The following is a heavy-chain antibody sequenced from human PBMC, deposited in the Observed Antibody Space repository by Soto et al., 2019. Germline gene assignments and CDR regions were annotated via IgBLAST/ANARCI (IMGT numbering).Heavy chain of an antibody. CDR3: ARDHPTAYFYDKRGFV. V-gene: IGHV3-48*02. D-gene: IGHD3-22*01. CDR2: ISGTGNTI. CDR1: GFTFSTYC. J-gene: IGHJ6*02. Sequence: EVQLVESGGGLVQPGGSLRLSCSVSGFTFSTYCMNWVRQAPGKGLEWVSYISGTGNTIHYAGSVKGRFTIARDNVKNSLFLQMNSLRDEDTAVYYCARDHPTAYFYDKRGFVWGRGTTVTVSS.